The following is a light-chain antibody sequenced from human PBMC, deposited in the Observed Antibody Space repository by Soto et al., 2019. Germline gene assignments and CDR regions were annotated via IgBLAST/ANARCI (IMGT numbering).Light chain of an antibody. Sequence: DIQMTQSPSSLSASVGDRVTITCRASQGISNYLAWYQLKPGQVPKLLIYAASTLQSGVPSRFSGSESGTDFTLTISSLQPVDVATYYCQKYNSAPCMFGQGTKVEIK. CDR2: AAS. CDR1: QGISNY. CDR3: QKYNSAPCM. V-gene: IGKV1-27*01. J-gene: IGKJ1*01.